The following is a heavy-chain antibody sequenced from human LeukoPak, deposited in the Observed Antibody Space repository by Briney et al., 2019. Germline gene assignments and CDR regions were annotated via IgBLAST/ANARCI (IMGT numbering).Heavy chain of an antibody. CDR2: IIPILGMA. V-gene: IGHV1-69*02. CDR3: ASETTVTTDHDAFDI. D-gene: IGHD4-17*01. Sequence: SVKVSCKASGGTFSSYTISWVRQAPGQGLEWMGRIIPILGMANYAQKFQGRVTITVDKSTSTAYMELSSLRSEDTAVYYCASETTVTTDHDAFDIWGQGTMVTVSS. J-gene: IGHJ3*02. CDR1: GGTFSSYT.